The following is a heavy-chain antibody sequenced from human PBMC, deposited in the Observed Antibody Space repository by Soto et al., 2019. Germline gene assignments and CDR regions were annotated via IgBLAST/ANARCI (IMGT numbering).Heavy chain of an antibody. Sequence: EVQLVESGGGLVQPGGSLRLSCAASGFTFSSYWMHWVRQAPGKGLVWVSRINSDGSSTSYADSVKGRFTISRDNAKNTLYLQMNSLRAEDTAVYYCARAYCGGDCYFKQETNWFDPWGQGTLDTVSS. CDR1: GFTFSSYW. V-gene: IGHV3-74*01. D-gene: IGHD2-21*02. CDR3: ARAYCGGDCYFKQETNWFDP. CDR2: INSDGSST. J-gene: IGHJ5*02.